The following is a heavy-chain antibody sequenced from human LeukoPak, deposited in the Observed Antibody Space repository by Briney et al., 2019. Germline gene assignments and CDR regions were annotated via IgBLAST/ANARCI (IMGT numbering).Heavy chain of an antibody. Sequence: GGFLRLSCAASGFTFSSYEMNWVRQAPGKGLEWVSYISSSGSTIYYADSVKGRFTISRDNAKNSLYLQMNSLRAEDTAVYYCARWKSYYYDSSGYYIDYWGQGTLVTVSS. CDR1: GFTFSSYE. CDR2: ISSSGSTI. J-gene: IGHJ4*02. CDR3: ARWKSYYYDSSGYYIDY. D-gene: IGHD3-22*01. V-gene: IGHV3-48*03.